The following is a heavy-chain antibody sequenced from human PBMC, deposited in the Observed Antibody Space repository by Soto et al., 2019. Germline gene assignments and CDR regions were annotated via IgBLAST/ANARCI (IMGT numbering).Heavy chain of an antibody. Sequence: ASVKVSCKTSGYTFTDYFMHWVRQAPGQGLEWMGWINPNSGGTYYAQKFQGRVTMTRDTSISTVYMDLSRLRSDDTAVYCCARSVSTTAARPDYWGQGTLVTVSS. V-gene: IGHV1-2*02. D-gene: IGHD6-6*01. CDR3: ARSVSTTAARPDY. CDR1: GYTFTDYF. J-gene: IGHJ4*02. CDR2: INPNSGGT.